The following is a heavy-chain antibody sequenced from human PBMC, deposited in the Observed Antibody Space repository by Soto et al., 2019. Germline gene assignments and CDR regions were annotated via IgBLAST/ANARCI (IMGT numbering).Heavy chain of an antibody. D-gene: IGHD6-13*01. CDR2: IYYSGST. J-gene: IGHJ4*02. CDR3: ARSTPDYEQQLGYLTFDY. V-gene: IGHV4-59*08. CDR1: GGSISSYY. Sequence: SETLSLTCTVSGGSISSYYWSWIRQPPGKGLEWIGYIYYSGSTNYNPSLKSRVTISVDTSKNQFSLKLSSVTAADTAVYYCARSTPDYEQQLGYLTFDYWGQGTLVTVSS.